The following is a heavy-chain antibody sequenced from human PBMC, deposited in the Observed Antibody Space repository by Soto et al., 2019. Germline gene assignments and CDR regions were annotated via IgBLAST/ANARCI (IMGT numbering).Heavy chain of an antibody. Sequence: QVQLQESGPGLVKPSETLSLTCTVSGGSISSYYWSWIRQPPGKGLEWIGYIYYSGSTNYNPSLKRRDSISVDTSKKQFSRQLSSVTAADTDVYYREREEGQPPWFDPWGQGTLVTVSS. V-gene: IGHV4-59*12. CDR3: EREEGQPPWFDP. CDR1: GGSISSYY. J-gene: IGHJ5*02. CDR2: IYYSGST. D-gene: IGHD1-1*01.